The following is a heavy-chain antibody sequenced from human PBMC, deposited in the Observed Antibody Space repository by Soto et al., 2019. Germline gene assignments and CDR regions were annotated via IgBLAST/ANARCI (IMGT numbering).Heavy chain of an antibody. Sequence: HPGGSLRLSCAASGFTFSDHYMDWVRQAPGKGLEWVGRTRNKANSYTTEYAASVKGRFTISRDDSKNSLYLQMNSLKTEDTAVYYCAREGVYYYGSGSYYNYYYYGMDVWGQGTTVTVSS. J-gene: IGHJ6*02. D-gene: IGHD3-10*01. CDR1: GFTFSDHY. V-gene: IGHV3-72*01. CDR2: TRNKANSYTT. CDR3: AREGVYYYGSGSYYNYYYYGMDV.